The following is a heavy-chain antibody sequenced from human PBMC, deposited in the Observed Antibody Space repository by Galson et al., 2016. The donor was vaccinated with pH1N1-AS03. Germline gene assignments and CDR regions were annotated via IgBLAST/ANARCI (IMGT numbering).Heavy chain of an antibody. D-gene: IGHD6-13*01. CDR2: ISGNGVST. CDR1: GFTFSSYA. Sequence: SCAASGFTFSSYAMYWVRQAPGKGLEYVSVISGNGVSTYYANSVKGRFTISRDNSKNTLYLQMGSLRAEDMAVYYCARGPVSYSNYWFPPPDYWGQGTLVTVSS. CDR3: ARGPVSYSNYWFPPPDY. V-gene: IGHV3-64*01. J-gene: IGHJ4*02.